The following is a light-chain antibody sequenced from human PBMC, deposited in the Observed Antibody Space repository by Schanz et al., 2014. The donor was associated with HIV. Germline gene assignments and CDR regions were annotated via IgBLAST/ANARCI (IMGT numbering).Light chain of an antibody. CDR1: QSVLYSSNNKNY. Sequence: DIVMTQSPDSLAVSLGERATINCKSSQSVLYSSNNKNYLAWYQQKPGQPPKLLIYWASTRESGVPDRFSGSGSGTDFTLTISSLQAEDVAVYSCQQYYSGPRTFGQGTKVEIK. CDR3: QQYYSGPRT. J-gene: IGKJ1*01. V-gene: IGKV4-1*01. CDR2: WAS.